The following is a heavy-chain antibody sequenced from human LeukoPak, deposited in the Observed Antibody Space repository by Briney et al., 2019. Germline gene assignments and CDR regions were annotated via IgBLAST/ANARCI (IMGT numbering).Heavy chain of an antibody. D-gene: IGHD2/OR15-2a*01. CDR2: TSGSGITT. V-gene: IGHV3-23*01. J-gene: IGHJ4*02. CDR1: GFTFSSYA. CDR3: ARISTSRPSDH. Sequence: GGSLRLSCAPSGFTFSSYAMSWVRQAPGKGLEWVSSTSGSGITTYYGDSVKGRFTTSRDNSKNTLYLQMNSLRAEDTAVYYCARISTSRPSDHWGQGTLVPVSS.